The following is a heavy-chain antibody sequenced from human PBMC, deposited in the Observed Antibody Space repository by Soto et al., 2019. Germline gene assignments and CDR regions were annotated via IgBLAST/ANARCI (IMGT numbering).Heavy chain of an antibody. CDR3: ARGPPNSI. J-gene: IGHJ4*02. CDR1: GGSINVYY. Sequence: PSETLSLTCTVSGGSINVYYWSWIRQPPGKGLEWVGYIYNSGSTNYNPSLKSRVTISVDTSKNQFSLKLSSVTSADTAVYYCARGPPNSIWGQGTLVTVSS. CDR2: IYNSGST. D-gene: IGHD3-22*01. V-gene: IGHV4-59*12.